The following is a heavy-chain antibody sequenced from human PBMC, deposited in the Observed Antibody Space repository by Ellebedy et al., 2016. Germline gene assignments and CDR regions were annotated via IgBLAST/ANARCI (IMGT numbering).Heavy chain of an antibody. D-gene: IGHD1-7*01. CDR3: ATGMVPGTFDY. Sequence: SETLSLTXTVSGGSVNTGSYYWSWIRQPPGKGLEWIGYIYSSGSTDYNPSLKSRVTISLDTSKNQFSLKVSSVTAADTAVYYCATGMVPGTFDYWGQGTLAIVSS. J-gene: IGHJ4*02. V-gene: IGHV4-61*01. CDR1: GGSVNTGSYY. CDR2: IYSSGST.